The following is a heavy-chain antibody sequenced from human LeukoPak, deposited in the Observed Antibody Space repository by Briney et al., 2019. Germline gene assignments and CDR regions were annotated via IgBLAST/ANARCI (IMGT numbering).Heavy chain of an antibody. J-gene: IGHJ6*02. CDR2: IWYDGSNK. D-gene: IGHD2-15*01. V-gene: IGHV3-33*01. CDR3: ARDYIVVVLAATPYYYYYGMDV. CDR1: GFTFSSYG. Sequence: GGSLRLSCAASGFTFSSYGMHWVRQAPGKGLEWVAVIWYDGSNKYYADSVKGRFTISRDNSKNTLYLQMNSLRAEDTAVYYCARDYIVVVLAATPYYYYYGMDVWGQGTTVTVSS.